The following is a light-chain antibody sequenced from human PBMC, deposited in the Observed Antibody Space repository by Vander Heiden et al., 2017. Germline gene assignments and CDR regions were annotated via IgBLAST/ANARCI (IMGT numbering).Light chain of an antibody. Sequence: DIQMTQSPSSLSASVGDRVTITCRASQTISSYLNWYQQKPGKAPNLLIYGASSLQVGVPSRFRGSGSGTDFTLTSSSLQPEDFTTYYCQQTYSLPVTFGQGTKREI. CDR3: QQTYSLPVT. V-gene: IGKV1-39*01. CDR2: GAS. J-gene: IGKJ2*01. CDR1: QTISSY.